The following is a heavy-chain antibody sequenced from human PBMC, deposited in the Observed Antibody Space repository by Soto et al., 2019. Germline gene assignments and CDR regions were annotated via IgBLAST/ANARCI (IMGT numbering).Heavy chain of an antibody. CDR3: AIGPPFEIIGVGPSLYYYYYYGMDV. V-gene: IGHV1-69*10. Sequence: RASVKVSCKASGRPFSSNSISWVRQAPGQGLEWMGGIIPILGTANYAQKFQGRVPIIADNSTTTVYMELSSLRSEDTAVYYCAIGPPFEIIGVGPSLYYYYYYGMDVWGQGTTVTVSS. J-gene: IGHJ6*02. CDR2: IIPILGTA. CDR1: GRPFSSNS. D-gene: IGHD3-3*01.